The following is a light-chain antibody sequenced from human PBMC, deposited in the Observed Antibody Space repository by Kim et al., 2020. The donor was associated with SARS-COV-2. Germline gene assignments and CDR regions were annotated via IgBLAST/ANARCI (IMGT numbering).Light chain of an antibody. CDR2: NIN. J-gene: IGLJ2*01. Sequence: GGTVNLTCSSSTGAVTDGHYPYWYQQKPGQAPKTLIYNINNRHSWTPARFSGSLLGGKAALILSGAQPEDEADYYCLLSYSAVLVLFGGGTQLTVL. V-gene: IGLV7-46*01. CDR3: LLSYSAVLVL. CDR1: TGAVTDGHY.